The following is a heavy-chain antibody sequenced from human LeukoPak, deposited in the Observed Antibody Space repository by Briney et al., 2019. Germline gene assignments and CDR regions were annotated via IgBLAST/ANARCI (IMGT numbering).Heavy chain of an antibody. J-gene: IGHJ4*02. V-gene: IGHV4-39*02. CDR1: GGSITSSQYY. D-gene: IGHD3-9*01. Sequence: SETLSLTCTVSGGSITSSQYYWGWIRQPPGKGLEWIGSIYYSGNAYYNPSLTGRVTMSVDTSKNKFSLRLSSVTAADTAVYYCARETLAGVLRYFDWWGQGTLVTVSS. CDR3: ARETLAGVLRYFDW. CDR2: IYYSGNA.